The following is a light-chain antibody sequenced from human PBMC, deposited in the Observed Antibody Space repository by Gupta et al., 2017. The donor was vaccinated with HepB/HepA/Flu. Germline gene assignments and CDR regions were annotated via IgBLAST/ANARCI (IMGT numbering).Light chain of an antibody. Sequence: QSVVTQPPSVSEAPRQRVTISCSGSWSNIGDNTVNWYQQLPGKAPKLLIYYDDLLPSGVSDRFSGSKSGTSASLTISGLQSEDEADYYCAAWDDSLNGLVFGGGTKLNVL. CDR2: YDD. CDR1: WSNIGDNT. V-gene: IGLV1-36*01. CDR3: AAWDDSLNGLV. J-gene: IGLJ3*02.